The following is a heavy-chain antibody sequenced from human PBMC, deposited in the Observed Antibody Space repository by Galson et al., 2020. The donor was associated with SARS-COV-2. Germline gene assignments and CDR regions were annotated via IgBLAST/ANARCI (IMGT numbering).Heavy chain of an antibody. Sequence: PSETLSLTCTVSGGSISSGGYYWSWIRQHPGKGLEWIGYIYYSGSTYYNPSLKSRVTISVDTSKNQFSLKLSSVTAADTAVYYCARESRIAAAVTAYYFDYWGQGTLVTVSS. D-gene: IGHD6-13*01. CDR2: IYYSGST. V-gene: IGHV4-31*03. CDR1: GGSISSGGYY. J-gene: IGHJ4*02. CDR3: ARESRIAAAVTAYYFDY.